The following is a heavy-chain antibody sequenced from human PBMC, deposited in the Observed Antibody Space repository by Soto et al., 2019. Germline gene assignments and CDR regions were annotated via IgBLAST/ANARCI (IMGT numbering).Heavy chain of an antibody. Sequence: TWETLSPTCSVSGDSGSSDRYFWTWIRQPPGKGLEWIAYISYTGDTNYNPALRSRVTISVDTSRNQFSLTLTSVTAADTAVYFCARIVVGATVDLWGQGSLLTASS. J-gene: IGHJ5*02. CDR3: ARIVVGATVDL. CDR2: ISYTGDT. CDR1: GDSGSSDRYF. V-gene: IGHV4-61*01. D-gene: IGHD1-26*01.